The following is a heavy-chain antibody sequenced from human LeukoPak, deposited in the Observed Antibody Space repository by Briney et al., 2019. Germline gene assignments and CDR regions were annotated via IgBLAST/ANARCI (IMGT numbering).Heavy chain of an antibody. J-gene: IGHJ3*02. V-gene: IGHV1-46*01. Sequence: ASVKVSCKASGYTFTSYYMHWVRQAPGQGLEWMGIINPSGGSTSYAQKFQGRVTMTGDTSTSTVYMELSSLRSEDTAVYYCARDLVGATSPSAFDIWGQGTMVTVSS. CDR1: GYTFTSYY. CDR3: ARDLVGATSPSAFDI. CDR2: INPSGGST. D-gene: IGHD1-26*01.